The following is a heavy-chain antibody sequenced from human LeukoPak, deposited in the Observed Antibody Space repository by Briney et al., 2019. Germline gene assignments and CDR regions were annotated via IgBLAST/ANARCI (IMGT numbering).Heavy chain of an antibody. CDR1: GYTFTSYA. Sequence: GASVKVSCKASGYTFTSYAMNWVRQAPGQGLEWMGWINTNTGNPTYAQGFTGRFVFSLDTSVSTAYLQIRSLKAEDTAVYYCARDETYYYDSSGYQFDYWGQGTLVTVSS. D-gene: IGHD3-22*01. CDR3: ARDETYYYDSSGYQFDY. V-gene: IGHV7-4-1*02. J-gene: IGHJ4*02. CDR2: INTNTGNP.